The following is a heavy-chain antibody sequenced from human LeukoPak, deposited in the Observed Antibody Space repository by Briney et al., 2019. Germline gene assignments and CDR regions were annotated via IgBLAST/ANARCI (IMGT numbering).Heavy chain of an antibody. V-gene: IGHV6-1*01. CDR2: TYYRSKWYN. CDR1: GDNVSNKSAA. Sequence: SQTLSLTCVISGDNVSNKSAAWNWIRQSPSRGLEWLGRTYYRSKWYNDYAVSVKSRITINPDTSKNQFSLQLNSVTPEDTAVYYCAREGIAAAGTLWFDPWGQGTLVTVSS. J-gene: IGHJ5*02. CDR3: AREGIAAAGTLWFDP. D-gene: IGHD6-13*01.